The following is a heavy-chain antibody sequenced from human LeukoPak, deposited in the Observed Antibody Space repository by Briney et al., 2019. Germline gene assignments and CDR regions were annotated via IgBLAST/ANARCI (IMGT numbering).Heavy chain of an antibody. J-gene: IGHJ2*01. D-gene: IGHD6-13*01. V-gene: IGHV1-2*02. CDR2: INPNSGGT. Sequence: ASVKVSCKASGYTFTGYYMHWVRQAPGQGLEWMGWINPNSGGTNYARKFQGRVTMTRDTSISTAYMELSRLRSDDTAVYYCARDHQQMKYFDLWGRGTLVTVSS. CDR1: GYTFTGYY. CDR3: ARDHQQMKYFDL.